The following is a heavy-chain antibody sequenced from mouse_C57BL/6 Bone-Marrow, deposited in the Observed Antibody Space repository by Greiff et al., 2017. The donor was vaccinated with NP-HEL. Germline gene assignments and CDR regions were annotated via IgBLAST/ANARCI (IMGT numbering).Heavy chain of an antibody. CDR2: IYPGNSDT. CDR3: TIYYGSSHFAY. D-gene: IGHD1-1*01. V-gene: IGHV1-5*01. CDR1: GYTFTSYW. Sequence: EVQLQQSGAELAKPGASVKLSCKASGYTFTSYWMHWVKQRPGQGLEWIGAIYPGNSDTSYNQKFKGKAKLTAVTSASTAYMELSSLTNEDSAVYYCTIYYGSSHFAYWGQGTLVTVSA. J-gene: IGHJ3*01.